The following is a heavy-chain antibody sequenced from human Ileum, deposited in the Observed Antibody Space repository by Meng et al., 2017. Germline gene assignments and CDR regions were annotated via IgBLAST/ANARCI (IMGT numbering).Heavy chain of an antibody. V-gene: IGHV4-61*01. Sequence: QVHLHESGPGLVRPSETLSPICTVSGASVTTSHYQWGWIRQPPGKGLEWIGYASTNYNPSLKSRLTISLDTSKNQVSLKLTSVTAADTAVYYCARDHWGSLDYWGQGILVTVSS. CDR2: AST. CDR1: GASVTTSHYQ. CDR3: ARDHWGSLDY. J-gene: IGHJ4*02. D-gene: IGHD7-27*01.